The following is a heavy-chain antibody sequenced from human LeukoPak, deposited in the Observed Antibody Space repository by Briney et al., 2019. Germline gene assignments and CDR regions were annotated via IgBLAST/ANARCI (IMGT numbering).Heavy chain of an antibody. J-gene: IGHJ4*02. Sequence: GGSLRLSCAASGLTFSTYPMNWVRQAPGKGLEWVSSISSGSSYIYYADSVKGRFTISRDNAKNSLYLQMNSLRAEDTAVYYCARDAPLPYYYDSSGYPYFDYWGQGTLVTVSS. CDR3: ARDAPLPYYYDSSGYPYFDY. D-gene: IGHD3-22*01. CDR2: ISSGSSYI. V-gene: IGHV3-21*01. CDR1: GLTFSTYP.